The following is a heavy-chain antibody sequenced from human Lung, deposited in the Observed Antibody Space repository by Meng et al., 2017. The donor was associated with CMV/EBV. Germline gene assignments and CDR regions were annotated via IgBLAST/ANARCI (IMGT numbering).Heavy chain of an antibody. CDR1: GYTFTSYY. V-gene: IGHV1-46*01. Sequence: ASVKVSCKASGYTFTSYYMHWVRQAPGQGLEWMGIVNPSGGSTSYAQKFQGRVTMTRDTSTSTVYMELSSLRSEDTAVYYCARDLVPEGYGMAVWGQGNPVHVAS. J-gene: IGHJ6*02. CDR2: VNPSGGST. D-gene: IGHD2-2*01. CDR3: ARDLVPEGYGMAV.